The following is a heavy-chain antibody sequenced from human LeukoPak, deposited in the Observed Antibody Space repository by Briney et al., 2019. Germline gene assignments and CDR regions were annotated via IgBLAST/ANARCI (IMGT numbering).Heavy chain of an antibody. CDR3: ARDSRQDYYDSSGYYGQGGFDY. D-gene: IGHD3-22*01. V-gene: IGHV3-66*01. Sequence: GGSLRLSCTGSGFTVSSSYMSWVRQTPGKGLEWVSGIYSGGTTYYADSVKGRVTISRDSSKNTLYLQMNSLRAEDTAVYYCARDSRQDYYDSSGYYGQGGFDYWGQGTLVTVSS. CDR1: GFTVSSSY. CDR2: IYSGGTT. J-gene: IGHJ4*02.